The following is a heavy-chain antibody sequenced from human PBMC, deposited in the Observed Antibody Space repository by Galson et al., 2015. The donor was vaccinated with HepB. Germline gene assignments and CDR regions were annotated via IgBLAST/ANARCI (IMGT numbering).Heavy chain of an antibody. J-gene: IGHJ3*02. D-gene: IGHD3-22*01. Sequence: LSLTCTVSGGSLSGDSYYWGWIRQPPGMGLEWIGTIYYRGSTSYNPSLRARVTISVDTSKNQVSLRLNSVTAADTAMYYCASRGYDSSGFWGAFDIWGQGTMVTVSS. CDR3: ASRGYDSSGFWGAFDI. CDR1: GGSLSGDSYY. V-gene: IGHV4-39*01. CDR2: IYYRGST.